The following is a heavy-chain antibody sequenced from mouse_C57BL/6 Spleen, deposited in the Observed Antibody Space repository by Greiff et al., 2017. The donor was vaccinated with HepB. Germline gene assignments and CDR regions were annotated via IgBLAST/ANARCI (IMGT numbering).Heavy chain of an antibody. D-gene: IGHD2-5*01. CDR2: IYPGDGDT. J-gene: IGHJ3*01. Sequence: QVQLQQSGAELVKPGASVKISCKASGYAFSSYWMNWVKQRPGKGLEWIGQIYPGDGDTNYNGKFKGKATLTADKSSSTAYMQLSSLTSEDSAVYFCGRGHSNYPSWFAYWGQGTLVTVSA. CDR1: GYAFSSYW. CDR3: GRGHSNYPSWFAY. V-gene: IGHV1-80*01.